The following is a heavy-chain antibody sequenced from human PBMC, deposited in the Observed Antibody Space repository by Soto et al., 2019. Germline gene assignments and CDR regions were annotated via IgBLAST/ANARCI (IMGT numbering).Heavy chain of an antibody. CDR2: ISPYNGNT. CDR1: GYIFTTYG. D-gene: IGHD3-10*01. J-gene: IGHJ4*02. V-gene: IGHV1-18*01. CDR3: ARFAMVRPNDY. Sequence: QVHLVQSGAEVKNPGASVKVSCEASGYIFTTYGISWVRQAPGQGLEWMGWISPYNGNTNYAQKFQGRVTMTTDASTDTAYMELRSLRSDDTAVYYCARFAMVRPNDYWGQGTPATVSS.